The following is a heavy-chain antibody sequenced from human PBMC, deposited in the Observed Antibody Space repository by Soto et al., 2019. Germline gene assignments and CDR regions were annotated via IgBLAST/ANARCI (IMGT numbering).Heavy chain of an antibody. V-gene: IGHV1-69*13. Sequence: GASVKVSCKASGGTFSSYAISWVRQAPGQGLEWMGGIIPIFGTANYAQKFQGRVTITADESTSTAYMELSSLRSEDTAVYYCARGHHPPYYDFWSGYYFDYWGQGTLVTVS. J-gene: IGHJ4*02. CDR2: IIPIFGTA. D-gene: IGHD3-3*01. CDR3: ARGHHPPYYDFWSGYYFDY. CDR1: GGTFSSYA.